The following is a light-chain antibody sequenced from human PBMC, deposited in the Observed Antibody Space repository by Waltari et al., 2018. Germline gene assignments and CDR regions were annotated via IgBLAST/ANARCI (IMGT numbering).Light chain of an antibody. J-gene: IGLJ3*02. CDR3: SSYTSSSTWV. CDR2: EVS. V-gene: IGLV2-14*01. CDR1: SGNVGGYNY. Sequence: QSALTQPASVSGSPGQSITISCTGTSGNVGGYNYVSWYQQHPGNAPKLMIYEVSSRPSGVSNRFSGSKSGNTASPTISGLQAEDEADYYCSSYTSSSTWVFGGGTKLTVL.